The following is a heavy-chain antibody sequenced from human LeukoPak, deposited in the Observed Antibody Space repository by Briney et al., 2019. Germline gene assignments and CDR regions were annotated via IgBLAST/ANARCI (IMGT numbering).Heavy chain of an antibody. Sequence: KTSQTLSLTCTVSGGSISNGDYYWSWIRQPPGKGLEWIGYIYYSGSTYYNPSLKSRVTISVDTSKNQFSLKLSSVTAADTAVYYCARGGNYGGNSPDFDYWGQGTLVTVSS. CDR3: ARGGNYGGNSPDFDY. CDR2: IYYSGST. V-gene: IGHV4-30-4*01. D-gene: IGHD4-23*01. CDR1: GGSISNGDYY. J-gene: IGHJ4*02.